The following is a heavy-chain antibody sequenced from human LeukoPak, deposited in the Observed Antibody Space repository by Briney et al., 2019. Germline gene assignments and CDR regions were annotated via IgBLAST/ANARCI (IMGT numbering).Heavy chain of an antibody. Sequence: PGRSLRLSCAASGFTFSSYGMHWVRQAPGKGLEWVAVISYDGSNKYYADSVKGRFTISRDNSKNTLYLQMSSLRAEDTAVYYCAKGPLPYSGSYLDYWGQGTLVTVSS. D-gene: IGHD1-26*01. CDR2: ISYDGSNK. CDR1: GFTFSSYG. V-gene: IGHV3-30*18. CDR3: AKGPLPYSGSYLDY. J-gene: IGHJ4*02.